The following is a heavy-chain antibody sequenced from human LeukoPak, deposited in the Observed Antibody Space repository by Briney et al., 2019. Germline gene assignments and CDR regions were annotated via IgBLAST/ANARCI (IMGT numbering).Heavy chain of an antibody. CDR3: ARDSATTHVVVPAVPDY. D-gene: IGHD2-2*01. J-gene: IGHJ4*02. V-gene: IGHV3-30-3*01. CDR2: ISYDGSNK. CDR1: GFTFSSYA. Sequence: PGGSLRLSCAASGFTFSSYAMHWVRQAPGKGLEWVAVISYDGSNKYYADSVKGRFTISRDNSKNTLYLQMNSLRAEDTAVYYCARDSATTHVVVPAVPDYWGQGTLVTVSS.